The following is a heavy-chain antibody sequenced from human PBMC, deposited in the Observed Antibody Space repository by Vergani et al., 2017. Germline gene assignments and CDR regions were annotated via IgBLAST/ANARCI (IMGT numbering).Heavy chain of an antibody. D-gene: IGHD6-19*01. CDR2: ISWNSGSI. CDR1: GFTFDDYA. J-gene: IGHJ3*02. Sequence: EVQLVESGGGLVQPGRSLRLSCAASGFTFDDYAMHWVRQAPGKGLEWVSGISWNSGSIGYADSVKGRFTISRDNAKNSLYLQMNSLRAEDTALYYCAKDRGVAGSHPFDIWGQGTMVTVSS. CDR3: AKDRGVAGSHPFDI. V-gene: IGHV3-9*01.